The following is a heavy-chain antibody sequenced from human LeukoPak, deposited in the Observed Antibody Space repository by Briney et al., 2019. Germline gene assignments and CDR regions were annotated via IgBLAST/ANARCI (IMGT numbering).Heavy chain of an antibody. D-gene: IGHD2-2*01. CDR3: VRGFRSDTSGRKFDC. J-gene: IGHJ4*02. CDR1: GYTFTTYD. Sequence: ASLKVSCKASGYTFTTYDINWVRQATGQGLEWMGWMNPHSGNTGFAQNFQGRVAMTRNTSIDTAYMELSSLRVEDTAVYYCVRGFRSDTSGRKFDCWGQGTLVTVSS. V-gene: IGHV1-8*01. CDR2: MNPHSGNT.